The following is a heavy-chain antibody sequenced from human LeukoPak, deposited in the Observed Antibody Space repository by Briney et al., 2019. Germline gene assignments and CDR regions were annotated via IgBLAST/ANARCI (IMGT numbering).Heavy chain of an antibody. CDR1: GGSISSSSYY. Sequence: SETLSLTCTVSGGSISSSSYYWGWIRQPPGKGLEWIGSIYYSGSTYYNPSLKSRVTISVDTSKNQFSLKLSSVTAADTAVYYCASPPWHYYDSSGYRFDYRGQGTLVTVSS. CDR2: IYYSGST. CDR3: ASPPWHYYDSSGYRFDY. V-gene: IGHV4-39*01. J-gene: IGHJ4*02. D-gene: IGHD3-22*01.